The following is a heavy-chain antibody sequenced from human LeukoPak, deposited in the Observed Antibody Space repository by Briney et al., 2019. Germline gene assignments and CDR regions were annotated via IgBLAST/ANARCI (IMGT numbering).Heavy chain of an antibody. V-gene: IGHV3-21*01. CDR2: ISSSSSYI. Sequence: GGSLRLSCAASGFTFSSYEMNWVRQAPGKGLEWVSSISSSSSYIYYADSVKGRFTISRDNAKNSLYLQMNSLRAEDTAVYYCARTYYYDSSGYYYGAFDIWGQGTMVTVSS. CDR3: ARTYYYDSSGYYYGAFDI. J-gene: IGHJ3*02. D-gene: IGHD3-22*01. CDR1: GFTFSSYE.